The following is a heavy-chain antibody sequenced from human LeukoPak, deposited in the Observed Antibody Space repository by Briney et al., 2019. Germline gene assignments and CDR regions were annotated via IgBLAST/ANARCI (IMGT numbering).Heavy chain of an antibody. CDR1: GFTFTSSA. CDR3: AAGGDYGDYAPTGGYYYYYMDV. CDR2: IVVGSGNT. V-gene: IGHV1-58*02. D-gene: IGHD4-17*01. Sequence: SVKVSCKASGFTFTSSAMQWVRQARGQRLEWIGWIVVGSGNTNYAQKFQERVTITRDMSTSTAYMELSSLGSEDTVVYYCAAGGDYGDYAPTGGYYYYYMDVWGKGTTVTVSS. J-gene: IGHJ6*03.